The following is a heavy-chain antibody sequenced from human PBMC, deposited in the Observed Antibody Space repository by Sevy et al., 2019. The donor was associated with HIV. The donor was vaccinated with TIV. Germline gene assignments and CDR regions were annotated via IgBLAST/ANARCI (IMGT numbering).Heavy chain of an antibody. D-gene: IGHD4-17*01. Sequence: GGSLRLSCAASGFTFSSYAMHWVRQAPGKGLEWVADIIYDGSKKYYADSVKGRFTISRDNSKNTQYLQMNSLRAEDTAVYYCARDQHDYAGNVRTGWFNPWGQGTLVTVSS. CDR2: IIYDGSKK. CDR3: ARDQHDYAGNVRTGWFNP. V-gene: IGHV3-30-3*01. CDR1: GFTFSSYA. J-gene: IGHJ5*02.